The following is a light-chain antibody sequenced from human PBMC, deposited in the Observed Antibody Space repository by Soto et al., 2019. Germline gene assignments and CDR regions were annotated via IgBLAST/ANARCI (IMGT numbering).Light chain of an antibody. J-gene: IGKJ5*01. CDR2: AAS. CDR3: EMYNIAPLIT. V-gene: IGKV1-27*01. CDR1: QDIGNH. Sequence: DIQMIQSPSSLSAYVGARVTISCRASQDIGNHLAWYQQKPGKVPKLLIHAASTSQSVVPSRFSGSGSGTDFTLTISSLQPEDVATYFCEMYNIAPLITFGQGTRLEIK.